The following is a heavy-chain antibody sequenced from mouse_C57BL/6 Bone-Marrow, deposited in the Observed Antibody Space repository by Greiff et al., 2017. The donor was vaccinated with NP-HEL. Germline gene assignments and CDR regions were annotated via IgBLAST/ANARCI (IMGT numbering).Heavy chain of an antibody. Sequence: DVKLMESGPGLVKPSQSLSLTCSVTGYSITSGYYWNWIRQFPGNKLEWMGYISYDGSNNYNPSLKNRISITRDTSKNQFFLKLNSVTTEDTATYYCASNWGVDYWGQGTTLTVSS. CDR2: ISYDGSN. D-gene: IGHD4-1*01. V-gene: IGHV3-6*01. CDR1: GYSITSGYY. J-gene: IGHJ2*01. CDR3: ASNWGVDY.